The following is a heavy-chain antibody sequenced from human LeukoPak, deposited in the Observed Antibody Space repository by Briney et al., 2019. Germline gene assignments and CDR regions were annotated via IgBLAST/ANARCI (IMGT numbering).Heavy chain of an antibody. J-gene: IGHJ4*02. Sequence: SETLSLTCTVSGGSISSGGYYWSWIRQPPGKGLEWIGEINHSGSTNYNPSLKSRVTISVDTSKNQFSLKLSSVTAADTAVYYCARPDFSGVFDYWGQGTLVTVSS. V-gene: IGHV4-39*07. D-gene: IGHD2-15*01. CDR1: GGSISSGGYY. CDR3: ARPDFSGVFDY. CDR2: INHSGST.